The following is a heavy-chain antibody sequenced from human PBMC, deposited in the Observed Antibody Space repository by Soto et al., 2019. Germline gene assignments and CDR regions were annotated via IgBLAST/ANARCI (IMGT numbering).Heavy chain of an antibody. CDR1: GGSISSGGYY. CDR2: IFYTGST. CDR3: ASRVGYSSEYYFDY. Sequence: QVQLQESGPGLVKPSQTLSLTCTVSGGSISSGGYYWSWIRQFPGKGLEWIGYIFYTGSTSYSPSLKSRLTMSVDTSKNQFSLRLSSVTAADTAVYFCASRVGYSSEYYFDYWGQGTLVTVSS. J-gene: IGHJ4*02. V-gene: IGHV4-31*03. D-gene: IGHD5-18*01.